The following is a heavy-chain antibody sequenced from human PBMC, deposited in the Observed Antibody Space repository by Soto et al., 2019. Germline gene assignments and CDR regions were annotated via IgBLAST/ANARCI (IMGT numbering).Heavy chain of an antibody. Sequence: PSETLSLTCAVYGGSFSGYYWSWIRQPPGKGLEWIGEINHSGSTNYNPSLKSRVTISVDTSKNQFSLKLSSVTAADTAVYYCALRGTYYYDSSGYHSFDYWGQGTLVTVS. CDR1: GGSFSGYY. J-gene: IGHJ4*02. CDR3: ALRGTYYYDSSGYHSFDY. V-gene: IGHV4-34*01. D-gene: IGHD3-22*01. CDR2: INHSGST.